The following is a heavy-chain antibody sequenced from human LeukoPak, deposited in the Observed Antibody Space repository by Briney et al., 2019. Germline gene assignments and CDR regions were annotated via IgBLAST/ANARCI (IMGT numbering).Heavy chain of an antibody. CDR2: INHSGST. J-gene: IGHJ5*02. Sequence: SETLSLTCAVSGGSISSSNWWSWVRQPPGKGLEWIGEINHSGSTNYNPSLKSRVTISVDTSKNQFSLKLSSVTAADTAVYYCARRISGWAYTTGSTPGARVDPWGQGTLVTVSS. CDR3: ARRISGWAYTTGSTPGARVDP. CDR1: GGSISSSNW. V-gene: IGHV4-4*02. D-gene: IGHD1-1*01.